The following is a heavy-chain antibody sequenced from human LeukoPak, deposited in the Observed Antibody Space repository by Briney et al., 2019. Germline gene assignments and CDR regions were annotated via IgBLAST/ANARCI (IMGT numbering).Heavy chain of an antibody. CDR1: GGSFSGYY. CDR2: INHSGST. V-gene: IGHV4-34*01. D-gene: IGHD2-2*01. Sequence: SETLSLTCAVYGGSFSGYYWSWIRQPPGKGLEWIGEINHSGSTNYNPSLKSRVTISVDTSKNQFSLKLSSVTAADTAVYYCARHALRLLYGMDVWGQGTTVTVSS. J-gene: IGHJ6*02. CDR3: ARHALRLLYGMDV.